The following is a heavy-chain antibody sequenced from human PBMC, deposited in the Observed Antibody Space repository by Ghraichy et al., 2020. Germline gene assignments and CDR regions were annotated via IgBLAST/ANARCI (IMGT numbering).Heavy chain of an antibody. CDR3: ARGRSKAGTAYLDAYYYGMDV. D-gene: IGHD6-19*01. CDR2: IIHSGST. J-gene: IGHJ6*02. CDR1: GESFSTYY. V-gene: IGHV4-34*01. Sequence: SETLSLTCAVYGESFSTYYWTWIRQPPGKGLELIGEIIHSGSTNYNPSLKSRVTISVDTSKNQFSLKLSSVTAADTAVYYCARGRSKAGTAYLDAYYYGMDVWGQGTTVTVSS.